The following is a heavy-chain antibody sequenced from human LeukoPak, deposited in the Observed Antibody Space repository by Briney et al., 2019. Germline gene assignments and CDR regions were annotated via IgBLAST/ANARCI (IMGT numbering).Heavy chain of an antibody. V-gene: IGHV3-21*01. Sequence: GGSLRLSCVASGFTFSSYSMNWVRQAPGKGLEWVSSISSSSSYIYYADSVKGRFTISRDNAKNSLYLQMNSLRAEDTAVYYCARGFGVDMRRLDPWGQGTLVTVSS. CDR1: GFTFSSYS. CDR2: ISSSSSYI. J-gene: IGHJ5*02. CDR3: ARGFGVDMRRLDP. D-gene: IGHD3-3*01.